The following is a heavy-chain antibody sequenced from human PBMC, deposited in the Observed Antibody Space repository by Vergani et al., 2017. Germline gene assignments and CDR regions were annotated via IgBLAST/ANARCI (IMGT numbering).Heavy chain of an antibody. CDR3: ARRPRGYSYGYFGNYDFDY. V-gene: IGHV3-11*01. J-gene: IGHJ4*02. D-gene: IGHD5-18*01. CDR2: ISSSGSTI. CDR1: GFTFSDYY. Sequence: QVQLVESGGGLVKPGGSLRLSCAASGFTFSDYYMSWIRQAPGQGLEWVSYISSSGSTIYYADSVKGRFTISRDNAKNSLYLQMNSLRADDTAVYYCARRPRGYSYGYFGNYDFDYWGQGTLVTVSS.